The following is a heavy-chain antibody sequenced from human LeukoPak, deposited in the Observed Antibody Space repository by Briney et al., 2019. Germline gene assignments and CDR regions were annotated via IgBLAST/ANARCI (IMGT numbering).Heavy chain of an antibody. CDR2: SNPNSGGT. Sequence: GASVKVSCKASGYTFTGYYMHWVGQAPGQGLEWMGWSNPNSGGTNYAQNFQGWVTMTRDTSISTAYMELSRLRSDDTAVYYCARGTRSVVVVPAASLDYWGQGTLVTVSS. V-gene: IGHV1-2*04. D-gene: IGHD2-2*01. CDR3: ARGTRSVVVVPAASLDY. J-gene: IGHJ4*02. CDR1: GYTFTGYY.